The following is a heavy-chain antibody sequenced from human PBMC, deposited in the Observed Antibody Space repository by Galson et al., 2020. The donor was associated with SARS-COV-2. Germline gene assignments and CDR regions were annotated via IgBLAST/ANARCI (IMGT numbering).Heavy chain of an antibody. D-gene: IGHD3-22*01. CDR1: GFTVSSNY. CDR2: IYSGGGT. Sequence: GGSLRLSCAASGFTVSSNYMSWVRQAPGKGLEWVSVIYSGGGTYYADSVKGRFTISRDNSKNMLNLQLNSLRAEDTGVYYCARSGLYDTIARQDYCHMDVWGKGTSVTVSS. J-gene: IGHJ6*03. CDR3: ARSGLYDTIARQDYCHMDV. V-gene: IGHV3-66*02.